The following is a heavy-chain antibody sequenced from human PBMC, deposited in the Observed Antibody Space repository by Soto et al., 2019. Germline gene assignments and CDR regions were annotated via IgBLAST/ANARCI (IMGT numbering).Heavy chain of an antibody. CDR1: GFSLSTDGVG. CDR3: AHLLGGCPSTICSPLRFDS. V-gene: IGHV2-5*01. D-gene: IGHD2-2*01. CDR2: IYWNGDE. Sequence: QITLKESGPTLVKPTQTLTLTCTFSGFSLSTDGVGVGWIRQPPGKALEWLALIYWNGDERYSPSLKSRLNITKDTSKSQVVLTLTNLDPVDTATYYCAHLLGGCPSTICSPLRFDSWGQGTLVTVSS. J-gene: IGHJ4*02.